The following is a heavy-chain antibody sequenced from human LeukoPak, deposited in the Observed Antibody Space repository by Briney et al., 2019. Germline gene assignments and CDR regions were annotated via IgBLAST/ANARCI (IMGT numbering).Heavy chain of an antibody. Sequence: GASVKVSCKASGYTFTSYGISWVRQAPGQGLEWMGWISAYNGNTNYAQKLQGRVTMTTDTSTSTAYMELRSLRSDDTAVYYCARSSVGDSSGQYSFDIWGQGTMVTVSP. J-gene: IGHJ3*02. V-gene: IGHV1-18*01. D-gene: IGHD3-22*01. CDR3: ARSSVGDSSGQYSFDI. CDR2: ISAYNGNT. CDR1: GYTFTSYG.